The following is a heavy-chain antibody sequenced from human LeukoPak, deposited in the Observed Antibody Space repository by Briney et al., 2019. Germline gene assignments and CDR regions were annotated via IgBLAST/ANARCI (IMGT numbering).Heavy chain of an antibody. D-gene: IGHD4-11*01. CDR1: GFTFSRYA. CDR3: TKSAEVTTVLPIGH. Sequence: GGSLRLSCAASGFTFSRYAMSWVRQAPGKGLEWVSSISGSGDRTFYADSEKGRFTISRDNSKDTLYLQMNSLSAEDTARYSCTKSAEVTTVLPIGHWGQGTLVTVSS. CDR2: ISGSGDRT. V-gene: IGHV3-23*01. J-gene: IGHJ4*02.